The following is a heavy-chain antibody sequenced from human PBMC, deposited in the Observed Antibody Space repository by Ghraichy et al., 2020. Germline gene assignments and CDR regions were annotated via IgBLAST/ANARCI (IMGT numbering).Heavy chain of an antibody. CDR2: SGSTGVP. CDR1: GFTFVTAA. J-gene: IGHJ4*02. D-gene: IGHD2-8*01. Sequence: GGSLRLSCAASGFTFVTAAVGWVRQAPGKGLEWVSFSGSTGVPYYAESVRGRFTVSRDNSRNTLYLRMDSLRGDDTAIYYCTRGLSLTTTMVADYYFDYWGQGGQVTVSS. V-gene: IGHV3-23*01. CDR3: TRGLSLTTTMVADYYFDY.